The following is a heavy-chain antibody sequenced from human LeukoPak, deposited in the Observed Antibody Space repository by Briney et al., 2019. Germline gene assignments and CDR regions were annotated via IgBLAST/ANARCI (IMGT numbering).Heavy chain of an antibody. Sequence: GGSLRLSCAASGFTFSSYSMNWVRQAPGKGLGWVSFISSSSTYIYYADSVKGRFTISRDNAKNSLYLQMNSLRAEDTAVYYCARDRYSSDVQYYFDYWGQGTLVTVSS. J-gene: IGHJ4*02. CDR3: ARDRYSSDVQYYFDY. V-gene: IGHV3-21*01. CDR2: ISSSSTYI. D-gene: IGHD6-19*01. CDR1: GFTFSSYS.